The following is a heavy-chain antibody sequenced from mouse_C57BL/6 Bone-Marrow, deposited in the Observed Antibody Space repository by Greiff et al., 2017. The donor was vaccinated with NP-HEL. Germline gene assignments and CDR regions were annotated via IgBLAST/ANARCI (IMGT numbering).Heavy chain of an antibody. CDR2: IYPVSGST. CDR3: ARSSNYYWYFDV. J-gene: IGHJ1*03. CDR1: GYTFTSYW. D-gene: IGHD2-5*01. V-gene: IGHV1-55*01. Sequence: QVQLQQPGAELVKPGASVKMSCKASGYTFTSYWITWVKQRPGQGLEWIGDIYPVSGSTNYNEKFKSKATLTVDTSSSTAYMQLSSLTSEDSAVYYCARSSNYYWYFDVWGTGTTVTVSS.